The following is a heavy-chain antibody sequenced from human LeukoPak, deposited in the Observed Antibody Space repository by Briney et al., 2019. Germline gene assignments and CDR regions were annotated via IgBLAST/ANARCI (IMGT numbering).Heavy chain of an antibody. V-gene: IGHV4-4*02. CDR3: ARERVVRGVIIRTGYMDV. CDR2: IYHSGST. Sequence: SGTLSLTCAVSGDSISSSNWWSWVRQPPRKGLEWIGEIYHSGSTNYNPSLKSRVTISVDKSKNQFSLKLSSVTAADTAVYYCARERVVRGVIIRTGYMDVWGQGTTVTVSS. J-gene: IGHJ6*02. CDR1: GDSISSSNW. D-gene: IGHD3-10*01.